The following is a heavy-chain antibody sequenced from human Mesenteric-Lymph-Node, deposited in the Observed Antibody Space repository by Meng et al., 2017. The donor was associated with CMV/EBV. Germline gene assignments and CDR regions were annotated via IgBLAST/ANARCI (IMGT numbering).Heavy chain of an antibody. CDR1: SSSSGGDY. CDR2: IYYSGST. Sequence: SSSSGGDYWSWIRQHPGKGMEWIGYIYYSGSTYYNPSLKSRVTISVDTSKNQFSLKLSSVTAADTAVYYCARGVIVVVAAANNILDPWGQGTLVTVSS. CDR3: ARGVIVVVAAANNILDP. J-gene: IGHJ5*02. V-gene: IGHV4-31*02. D-gene: IGHD2-2*01.